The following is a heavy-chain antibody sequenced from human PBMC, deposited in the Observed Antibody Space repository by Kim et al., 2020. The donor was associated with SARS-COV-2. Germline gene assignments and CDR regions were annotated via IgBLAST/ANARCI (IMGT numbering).Heavy chain of an antibody. Sequence: SVKGRYTIARDDSKNTAYLPMNSLKPEDTAVYYCTRSHYSWLKTEDWFDPWGQGTLVTVSS. CDR3: TRSHYSWLKTEDWFDP. V-gene: IGHV3-73*01. J-gene: IGHJ5*02. D-gene: IGHD2-21*01.